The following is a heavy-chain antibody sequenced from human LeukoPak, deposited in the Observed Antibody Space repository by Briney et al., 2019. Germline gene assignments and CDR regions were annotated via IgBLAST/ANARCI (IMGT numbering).Heavy chain of an antibody. J-gene: IGHJ4*02. CDR3: ARERSSTFDY. CDR1: GGSISSGGYS. V-gene: IGHV4-39*07. D-gene: IGHD6-6*01. CDR2: IYHSGST. Sequence: PSETLSLTCAVSGGSISSGGYSWSWIRQPPGKGLEWIGSIYHSGSTYYNPSLKSRVTISVDTSKNQFSLKLSSVTAADTSVYYCARERSSTFDYWGQGTLVAVSS.